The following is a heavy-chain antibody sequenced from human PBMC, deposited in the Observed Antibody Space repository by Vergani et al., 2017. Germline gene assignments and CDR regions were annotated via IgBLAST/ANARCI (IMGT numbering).Heavy chain of an antibody. CDR1: GYTFTSYY. J-gene: IGHJ4*02. Sequence: QVQLVQSGAEVKKPGASVKVSCKASGYTFTSYYMHWVRPAPGQGLEWMGIINPSGGSTSYAQKFQGRVTMTRDTSTSTVYMELSSLRSEDTAVYYCARDLGDGYNSCYFDYWGQGTLVTVSS. D-gene: IGHD5-24*01. CDR2: INPSGGST. V-gene: IGHV1-46*01. CDR3: ARDLGDGYNSCYFDY.